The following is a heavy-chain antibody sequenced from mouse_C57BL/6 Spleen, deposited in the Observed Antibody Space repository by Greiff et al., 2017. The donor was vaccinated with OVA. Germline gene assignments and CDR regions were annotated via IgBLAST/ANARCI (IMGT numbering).Heavy chain of an antibody. CDR3: AGPHLYYGSSGVGDMDY. Sequence: VQLQQSGAELVKPGASVKLSCTASGFNFTDYYMHWVKQRTEQGLEWIGRIDPEDGETKYAQKFKGKATITADTSSNTAYLQLSSLTSEDTAGYYWAGPHLYYGSSGVGDMDYWGQGTTVTVSS. J-gene: IGHJ4*01. D-gene: IGHD1-1*01. V-gene: IGHV14-2*01. CDR1: GFNFTDYY. CDR2: IDPEDGET.